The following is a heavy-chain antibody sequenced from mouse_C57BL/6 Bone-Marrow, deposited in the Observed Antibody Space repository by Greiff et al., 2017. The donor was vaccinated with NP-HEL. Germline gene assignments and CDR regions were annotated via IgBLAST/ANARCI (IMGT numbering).Heavy chain of an antibody. CDR2: IHPNSGST. J-gene: IGHJ4*01. CDR1: GYTFTSSW. Sequence: VQLQQPGAELVKPGASVKLSCKASGYTFTSSWMHWVKQRPGQGLEWIGMIHPNSGSTNYNEKFKSKATLTVDKSSSTAYMQLSSLTSEDSAVYYCARLLYDYDAMDYWGQGTSVTVSS. CDR3: ARLLYDYDAMDY. D-gene: IGHD1-1*01. V-gene: IGHV1-64*01.